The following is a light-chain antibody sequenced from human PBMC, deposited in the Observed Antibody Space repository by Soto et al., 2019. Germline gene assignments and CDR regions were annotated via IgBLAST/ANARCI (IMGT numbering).Light chain of an antibody. CDR2: EVS. CDR3: SSYTASTTPYV. CDR1: SSDIGTYNY. Sequence: QSLLTQPASVSLSPGQSITISCIGTSSDIGTYNYVSWYQQHPGKAPKLMLYEVSNRPSGVSNRFSGSKSGITASLTISGLQAEDEADYYCSSYTASTTPYVFGTGTKVTVL. J-gene: IGLJ1*01. V-gene: IGLV2-14*01.